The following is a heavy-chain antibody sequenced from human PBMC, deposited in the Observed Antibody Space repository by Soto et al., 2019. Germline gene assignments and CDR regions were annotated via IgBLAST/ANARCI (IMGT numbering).Heavy chain of an antibody. CDR2: IYHSGST. D-gene: IGHD1-7*01. CDR1: GGSISSYY. CDR3: ARTESGTFDP. J-gene: IGHJ5*02. V-gene: IGHV4-59*12. Sequence: TLSLTCPVSGGSISSYYWSWIRQPPGKGLEWIGYIYHSGSTYYNPSLKSRVTISVDRSKNQFSLKLSSVTAADTAVYYCARTESGTFDPWGQGTLVTVSS.